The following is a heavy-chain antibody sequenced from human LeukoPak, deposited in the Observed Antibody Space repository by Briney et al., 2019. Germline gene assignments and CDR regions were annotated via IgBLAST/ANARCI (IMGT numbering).Heavy chain of an antibody. Sequence: GGSLRLSCAASGFTFSGFWMSWVRQTPGKGLGWVANIKQDGSEKYYVDSVKGRFTISRDNAKNSLSLQMNGLRVEDTAVYYCARAGSFWHYVYWGQGTLVTVSS. V-gene: IGHV3-7*01. J-gene: IGHJ4*02. CDR1: GFTFSGFW. CDR3: ARAGSFWHYVY. D-gene: IGHD1-7*01. CDR2: IKQDGSEK.